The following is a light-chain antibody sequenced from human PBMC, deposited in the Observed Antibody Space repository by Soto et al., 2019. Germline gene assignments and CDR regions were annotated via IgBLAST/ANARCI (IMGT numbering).Light chain of an antibody. Sequence: EVVLTQSPGTLSLSPGERATLSCRASQSVSRYFAWYQQKPGQAPRLLIFDASTKATGIPDRFSGSGSGTDFTLTISRLEPEDFAMYYCHQYNFTPWTFGQGTKVEIK. CDR1: QSVSRY. CDR3: HQYNFTPWT. V-gene: IGKV3-20*01. CDR2: DAS. J-gene: IGKJ1*01.